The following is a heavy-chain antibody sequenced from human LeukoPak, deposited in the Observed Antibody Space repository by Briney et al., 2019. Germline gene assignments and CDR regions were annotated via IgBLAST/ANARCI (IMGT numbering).Heavy chain of an antibody. Sequence: PGASLRLSCAASGFTYSNYAMSWVRQAPGKGQEWVSSITGSGDNTYYADSVKGRFTISRDNSKNTVFLQMNSLRAEDTGVYYCATWGDYDVLTGYYVSDYWGQGTLVTVSS. D-gene: IGHD3-9*01. CDR2: ITGSGDNT. CDR1: GFTYSNYA. J-gene: IGHJ4*02. CDR3: ATWGDYDVLTGYYVSDY. V-gene: IGHV3-23*01.